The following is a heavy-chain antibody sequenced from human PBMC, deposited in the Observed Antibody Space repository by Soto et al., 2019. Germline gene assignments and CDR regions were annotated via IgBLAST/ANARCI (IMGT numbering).Heavy chain of an antibody. D-gene: IGHD6-19*01. Sequence: QVQLVQSGAEVKKPGASVKVSCKASGYTFTSYGISWVRQAPGQGLEWMGWISAYNGNTNYAQKLQGRVTMTTDTSTSTAYMELRSLRSDDTAVYYCARDIPRYSSGWYGVPFDYWGQGTLVTVSS. CDR1: GYTFTSYG. CDR2: ISAYNGNT. J-gene: IGHJ4*02. CDR3: ARDIPRYSSGWYGVPFDY. V-gene: IGHV1-18*04.